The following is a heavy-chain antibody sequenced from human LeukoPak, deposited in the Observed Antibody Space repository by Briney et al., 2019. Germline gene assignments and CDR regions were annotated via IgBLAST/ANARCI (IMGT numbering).Heavy chain of an antibody. CDR1: GYSFTSYW. CDR3: ARHESRGKLRYFDWLLTHGAFDP. V-gene: IGHV5-51*01. Sequence: GGSLKISCKGSGYSFTSYWIGWVRQMPGKGLEWMGIIYPGDSDTRYSPSFQGQVTISADKSISTAYLQWSSLKASDTAMYYCARHESRGKLRYFDWLLTHGAFDPWGQGTLVTVSS. D-gene: IGHD3-9*01. CDR2: IYPGDSDT. J-gene: IGHJ5*02.